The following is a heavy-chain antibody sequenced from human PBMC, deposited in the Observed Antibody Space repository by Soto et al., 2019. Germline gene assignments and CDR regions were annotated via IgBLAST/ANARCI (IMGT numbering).Heavy chain of an antibody. CDR2: ISVSGGST. D-gene: IGHD3-22*01. Sequence: VGSLRLSFSSSGFTFRSDAMNWVRQSPGKGLEWVSGISVSGGSTYYADSVKGRFTVSRDNSKNTVYLQMNSLRAEDTAVYFCAKGMYYYDSSGYRLFDYWGQGTLVTVSS. CDR1: GFTFRSDA. CDR3: AKGMYYYDSSGYRLFDY. J-gene: IGHJ4*02. V-gene: IGHV3-23*01.